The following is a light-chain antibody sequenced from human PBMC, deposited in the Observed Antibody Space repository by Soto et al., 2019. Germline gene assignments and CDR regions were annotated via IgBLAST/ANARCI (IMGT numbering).Light chain of an antibody. CDR2: SES. J-gene: IGKJ1*01. V-gene: IGKV3-20*01. Sequence: EIVLTRSPATLSLSPVERATLSCSSSQSVTSTYLAWYQQKPGQAPRLLIYSESTRATGIPDRFSGSGSGTDFTLTISRLEPEDFAVYYCQHYGTSPSTFGRGTKVDIK. CDR3: QHYGTSPST. CDR1: QSVTSTY.